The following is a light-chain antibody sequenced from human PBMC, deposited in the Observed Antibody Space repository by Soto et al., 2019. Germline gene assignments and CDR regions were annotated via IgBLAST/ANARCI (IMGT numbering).Light chain of an antibody. CDR2: EGS. J-gene: IGLJ3*02. V-gene: IGLV2-23*01. Sequence: QAVLTQPASVSGSPGQSITISCTGTSSDVGTYNLVPWYQQHPGKAPKLIIYEGSKRPSGVSTRFSGSKSGNTASLTISGLQAGDEADYHCCSFAGSGTWVFGGGTKVTVL. CDR1: SSDVGTYNL. CDR3: CSFAGSGTWV.